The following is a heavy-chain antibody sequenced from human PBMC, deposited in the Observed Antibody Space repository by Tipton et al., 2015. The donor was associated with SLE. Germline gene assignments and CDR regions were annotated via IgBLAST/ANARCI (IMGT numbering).Heavy chain of an antibody. J-gene: IGHJ5*01. Sequence: TLSLTCAVSGDSISSGKWWSWVRQSPGKGLEWIGEIYQTGSTNHNPSLKRRVTISVDKSKNQFSLKLTSVTAADTAVYYCARLFTYSDSWFAYWGQGTLATVSS. CDR1: GDSISSGKW. D-gene: IGHD1-26*01. V-gene: IGHV4-4*02. CDR2: IYQTGST. CDR3: ARLFTYSDSWFAY.